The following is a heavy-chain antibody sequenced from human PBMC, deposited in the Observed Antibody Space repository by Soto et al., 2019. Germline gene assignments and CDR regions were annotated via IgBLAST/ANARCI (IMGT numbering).Heavy chain of an antibody. CDR1: GFTVSSNY. CDR2: IYSGGST. CDR3: ARDLPHWFDP. V-gene: IGHV3-66*01. J-gene: IGHJ5*02. Sequence: GGSLRLSCAAPGFTVSSNYMSWVRQAPGKGLEWVSVIYSGGSTYYADSVKGRFTISRDNSKNTLYLQMNSLRAEDTAVYYCARDLPHWFDPWGQGTLVTVSS.